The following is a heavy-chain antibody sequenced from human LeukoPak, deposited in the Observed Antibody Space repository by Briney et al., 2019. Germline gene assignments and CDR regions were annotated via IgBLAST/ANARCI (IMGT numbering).Heavy chain of an antibody. J-gene: IGHJ4*02. Sequence: GGSLRLSCAASGFTFRNFGMHWVRQAPGKGLEWMTFIDDDGINFYYVNSVKGRFAISRDNSKNTLYLQMSSLGSEDTAVYYCVRGPARGYYDGSGYDFDYWGQGTLVTVSS. CDR2: IDDDGINF. CDR3: VRGPARGYYDGSGYDFDY. D-gene: IGHD3-22*01. CDR1: GFTFRNFG. V-gene: IGHV3-30*02.